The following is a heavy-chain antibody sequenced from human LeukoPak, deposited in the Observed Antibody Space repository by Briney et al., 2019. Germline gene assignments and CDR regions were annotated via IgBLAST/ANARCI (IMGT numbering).Heavy chain of an antibody. J-gene: IGHJ6*04. CDR3: ARAQGPYYYYGMDV. CDR1: GFTFSSYG. V-gene: IGHV3-30*03. CDR2: IGYDGSNK. Sequence: GRSLRLSCAASGFTFSSYGMHWVRQAPGKGLEWVAYIGYDGSNKYYADSMKGRFTISRDNSKNTLYLEMNSLRAEDTAVYYCARAQGPYYYYGMDVWGKGTTVTVS.